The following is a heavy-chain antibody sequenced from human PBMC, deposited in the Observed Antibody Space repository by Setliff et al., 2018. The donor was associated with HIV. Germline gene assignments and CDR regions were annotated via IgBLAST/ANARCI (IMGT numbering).Heavy chain of an antibody. V-gene: IGHV4-4*07. CDR3: ARDTSTRPFHYFYYMDV. Sequence: SETLSLTCTVSGGSISGFYWNWIRQSAGKGLEWIGRVFPSGGTRYSPSFESRVTMSVDPSSRQFSLHLRSVTAADTAIYYCARDTSTRPFHYFYYMDVWGTGTTVTVSS. J-gene: IGHJ6*03. CDR1: GGSISGFY. D-gene: IGHD1-26*01. CDR2: VFPSGGT.